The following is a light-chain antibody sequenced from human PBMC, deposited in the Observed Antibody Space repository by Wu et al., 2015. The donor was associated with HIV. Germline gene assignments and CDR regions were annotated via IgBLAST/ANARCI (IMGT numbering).Light chain of an antibody. Sequence: DIQMTQSPSSLSASVGDRVTITCRTSQDIRNYLAWYQQKAGKVPKLLIYGASTLQSGVPSRFSGSGSGTDFTLTISSLQTEDVATYYCQKYNSARRTFGQGTKVEIK. CDR1: QDIRNY. CDR2: GAS. V-gene: IGKV1-27*01. J-gene: IGKJ1*01. CDR3: QKYNSARRT.